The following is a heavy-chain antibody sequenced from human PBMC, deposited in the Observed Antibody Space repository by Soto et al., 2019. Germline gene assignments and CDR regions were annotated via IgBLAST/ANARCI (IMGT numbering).Heavy chain of an antibody. CDR2: IYYSGST. J-gene: IGHJ5*02. CDR3: TRVVVVAATPAWFDP. CDR1: GGSISSGGYY. D-gene: IGHD2-15*01. V-gene: IGHV4-31*02. Sequence: SETLSLTWTVSGGSISSGGYYWSWIRKHPGKGLEWIGYIYYSGSTYYNPSLKSRVTISVDTSKNQFSLKLSSVTAADTAVYYCTRVVVVAATPAWFDPWGQGTLVTVSS.